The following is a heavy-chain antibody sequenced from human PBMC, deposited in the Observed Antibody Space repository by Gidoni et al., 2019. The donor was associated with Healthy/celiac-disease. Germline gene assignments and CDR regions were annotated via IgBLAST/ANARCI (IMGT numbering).Heavy chain of an antibody. Sequence: QVQLVQSGAEVNKPGASVKVSCKASGYTFTSYAMHWVRQAPGQRLEWMGWINAGNGNTKDSQKFQGRVTITRDTSASTAYRELSSLRSEDTAVYYCARATHYYDSSGYYYGYFDYWGQGTLVTVSS. V-gene: IGHV1-3*01. CDR2: INAGNGNT. J-gene: IGHJ4*02. CDR3: ARATHYYDSSGYYYGYFDY. CDR1: GYTFTSYA. D-gene: IGHD3-22*01.